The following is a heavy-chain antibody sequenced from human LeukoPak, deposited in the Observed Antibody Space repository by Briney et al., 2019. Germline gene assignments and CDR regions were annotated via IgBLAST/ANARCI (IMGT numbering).Heavy chain of an antibody. V-gene: IGHV3-74*01. D-gene: IGHD2-2*01. CDR1: GFTFSTYW. CDR2: INTDGSNT. CDR3: ARWGPYCSSTNCYGLGY. J-gene: IGHJ4*02. Sequence: GGSLRLSCAASGFTFSTYWMHWVRQAPGKGLVWVSRINTDGSNTGHADSVKGRFTISRDNAKNTLYLQMNSLRAEDTAVYYCARWGPYCSSTNCYGLGYWGQGTLVIVSS.